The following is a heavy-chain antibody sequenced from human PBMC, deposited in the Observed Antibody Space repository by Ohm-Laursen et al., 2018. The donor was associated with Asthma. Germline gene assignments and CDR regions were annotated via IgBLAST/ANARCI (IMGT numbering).Heavy chain of an antibody. Sequence: SQTLSLTCTVSGGTISSGGHCWNWIRQEPGKGLEWIGNIYDSGMTYYKASLKSRITISVDSSKNQLSLKLTSVTAADTAVYYCARGVDYGGNHLDSWGQGTLVTVSA. CDR1: GGTISSGGHC. V-gene: IGHV4-31*03. CDR2: IYDSGMT. D-gene: IGHD4-23*01. J-gene: IGHJ4*02. CDR3: ARGVDYGGNHLDS.